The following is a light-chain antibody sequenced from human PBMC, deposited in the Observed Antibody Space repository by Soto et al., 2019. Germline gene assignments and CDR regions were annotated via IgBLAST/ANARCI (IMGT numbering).Light chain of an antibody. V-gene: IGLV1-44*01. Sequence: QSVLTQPPSASGTPGQRVTISCSGSSSNIGTNSVNWYQQLPGTAPKLLIYRNDQRPSGVPGRFSGSKSGTSASLAITGLQSEDEADYYCAAWDDSLNGHVVFGGGTKLTVL. CDR1: SSNIGTNS. CDR2: RND. J-gene: IGLJ2*01. CDR3: AAWDDSLNGHVV.